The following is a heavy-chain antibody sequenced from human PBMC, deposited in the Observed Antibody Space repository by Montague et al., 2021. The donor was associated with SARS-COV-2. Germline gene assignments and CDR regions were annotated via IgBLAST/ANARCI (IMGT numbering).Heavy chain of an antibody. Sequence: SETLSLTCAVYGGYFSDYNWSWIRQPPGEGLEWIGDINHSGDTNYNPSLKSRVTMSVDTSKNQLSLKLSFVIAADTAVYYCARRGAEKGILWFGEYDCFDPWGQGNLVTVSS. CDR2: INHSGDT. D-gene: IGHD3-10*01. J-gene: IGHJ5*02. CDR3: ARRGAEKGILWFGEYDCFDP. V-gene: IGHV4-34*01. CDR1: GGYFSDYN.